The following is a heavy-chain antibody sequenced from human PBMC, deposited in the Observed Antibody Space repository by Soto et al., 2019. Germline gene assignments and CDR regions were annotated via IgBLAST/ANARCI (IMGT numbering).Heavy chain of an antibody. CDR2: IIPIFGTA. Sequence: SVKVSCKASGGTFSMYAISGVGQSGGRGREWMGGIIPIFGTANYAQKFQGRVTITADKSTSTAYMELSSLRSEDTAVYYCARAGSDESSGYYTDLFDYWGQGTLVTVSS. CDR1: GGTFSMYA. CDR3: ARAGSDESSGYYTDLFDY. V-gene: IGHV1-69*06. J-gene: IGHJ4*02. D-gene: IGHD3-3*01.